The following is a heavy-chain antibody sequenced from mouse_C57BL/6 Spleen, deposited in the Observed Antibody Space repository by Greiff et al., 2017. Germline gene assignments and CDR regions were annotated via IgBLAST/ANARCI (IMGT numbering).Heavy chain of an antibody. CDR1: GYSITSGYY. V-gene: IGHV3-6*01. D-gene: IGHD2-3*01. J-gene: IGHJ2*01. CDR3: ARDQDGGYYGNY. CDR2: ISYDGSN. Sequence: VQRVESGPGLVKPSQSLSLTCSVTGYSITSGYYWNWIRQFPGNKLEWMGYISYDGSNNYNPSLKNRISITRDTSKNQFFLKLNSVTTEDTATYYGARDQDGGYYGNYWGQGTTLTVSS.